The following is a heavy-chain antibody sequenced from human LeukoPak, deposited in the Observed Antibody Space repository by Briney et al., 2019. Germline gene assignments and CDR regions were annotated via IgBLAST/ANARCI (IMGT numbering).Heavy chain of an antibody. CDR3: AGATVIFPSHFFHYGMDV. V-gene: IGHV3-43*02. D-gene: IGHD3-10*01. CDR2: ISGDGDDT. J-gene: IGHJ6*02. CDR1: GFNLDDYA. Sequence: PGRSLRLSCTISGFNLDDYAMHWVRQAAGRGLEWVSFISGDGDDTYHADSMKGRLTISRDNSKNSLYLQMTSLTTEDTALYYCAGATVIFPSHFFHYGMDVWGQGTTVSVSS.